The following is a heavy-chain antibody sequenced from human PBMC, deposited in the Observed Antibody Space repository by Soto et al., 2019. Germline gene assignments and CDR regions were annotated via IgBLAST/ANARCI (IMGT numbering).Heavy chain of an antibody. J-gene: IGHJ5*02. D-gene: IGHD3-3*01. V-gene: IGHV3-23*01. CDR3: AKVKSDFDCWSGYPNLLDP. CDR2: ISGSGGST. CDR1: GFTFSSYA. Sequence: GGSLRLSCAASGFTFSSYAMSWVRQAPGKGLERVSAISGSGGSTYYADSVKGRFTISRDNSKNTLYLQMNSLRAEDTAVYYCAKVKSDFDCWSGYPNLLDPRGQRTLVTVSS.